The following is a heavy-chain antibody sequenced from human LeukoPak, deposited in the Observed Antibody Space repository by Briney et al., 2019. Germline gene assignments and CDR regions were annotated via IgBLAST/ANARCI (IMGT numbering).Heavy chain of an antibody. CDR2: IPYDGSDK. V-gene: IGHV3-30*19. J-gene: IGHJ5*02. CDR1: GFTFSAFG. D-gene: IGHD3-16*01. Sequence: PGGSLRLSCAASGFTFSAFGMHWVRQAPGKGLEWVTFIPYDGSDKYYADSVKGRFTISRDNSKNTLYLQMNSLRAEDTAVYYCAREHYDYVWGSPNWFDPWGQGTLVTVSS. CDR3: AREHYDYVWGSPNWFDP.